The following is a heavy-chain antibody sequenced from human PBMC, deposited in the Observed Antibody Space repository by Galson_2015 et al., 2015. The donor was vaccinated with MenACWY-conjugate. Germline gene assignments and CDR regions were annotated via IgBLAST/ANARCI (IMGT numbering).Heavy chain of an antibody. J-gene: IGHJ4*02. CDR2: TFYRSKWST. D-gene: IGHD3-22*01. CDR3: ARKRPDSSGFDY. V-gene: IGHV6-1*01. Sequence: CAISGDSVSSQSAAWNWIRQSPSRGLEWLGRTFYRSKWSTDYAVSLKSRITVNPDTSRNQFSLQLNSATPEDTAVYYCARKRPDSSGFDYWGQGTLVTVSS. CDR1: GDSVSSQSAA.